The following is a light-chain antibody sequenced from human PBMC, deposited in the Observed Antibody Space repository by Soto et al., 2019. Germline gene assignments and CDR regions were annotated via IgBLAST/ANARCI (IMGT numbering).Light chain of an antibody. CDR3: QAYDYSLTAVV. V-gene: IGLV1-40*01. Sequence: QAVVTQPPSVSGAPGQRVTISCTGNNSNLGAGYDVHWYQQLPGAAPKLVIFGNRNRSSGVPERFSGSKSGTSASLAITGLQAEDEADYYCQAYDYSLTAVVFGGGTQLTVL. J-gene: IGLJ3*02. CDR2: GNR. CDR1: NSNLGAGYD.